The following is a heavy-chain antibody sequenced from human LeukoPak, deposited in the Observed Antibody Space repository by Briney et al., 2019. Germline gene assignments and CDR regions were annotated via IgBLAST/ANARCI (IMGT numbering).Heavy chain of an antibody. CDR3: ARGKQLYSSGWSGPFDY. V-gene: IGHV4-39*07. Sequence: SETLSLTCTVSGGSISSRSYYWGWIRQPPGKGLEWIGTLYYSGSTYYNPSLKSRVTISVDTSKNQFSLKLSSVTAADTAVYYCARGKQLYSSGWSGPFDYWGQGTLVTVSS. J-gene: IGHJ4*02. CDR2: LYYSGST. CDR1: GGSISSRSYY. D-gene: IGHD6-19*01.